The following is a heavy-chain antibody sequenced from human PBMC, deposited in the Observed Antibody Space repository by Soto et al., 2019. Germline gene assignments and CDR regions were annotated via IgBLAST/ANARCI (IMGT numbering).Heavy chain of an antibody. J-gene: IGHJ4*02. Sequence: GGSLRLSCAASGFTVSSNYMTWVRQAPGMGLEWVSLIYSGGTTDYADSVKGRFTISRDNSRNTLYLQMNNLRVEDTAVYYCARLYFDSSGYQYYFDYWGQGT. CDR2: IYSGGTT. CDR3: ARLYFDSSGYQYYFDY. CDR1: GFTVSSNY. V-gene: IGHV3-66*01. D-gene: IGHD3-22*01.